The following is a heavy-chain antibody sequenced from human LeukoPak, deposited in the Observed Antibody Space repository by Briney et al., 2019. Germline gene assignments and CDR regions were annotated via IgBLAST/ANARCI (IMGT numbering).Heavy chain of an antibody. CDR2: ISSSSSYI. Sequence: GGSLRLSCAASGFTFSSYSMNWVRQAPGKGLEWVSSISSSSSYIYYADSVKGRFTISRDNAKNSLYLQMNSLRAEDTAVYYCARDLESPGAFDIWGQGTMVIVSS. J-gene: IGHJ3*02. CDR1: GFTFSSYS. CDR3: ARDLESPGAFDI. V-gene: IGHV3-21*01.